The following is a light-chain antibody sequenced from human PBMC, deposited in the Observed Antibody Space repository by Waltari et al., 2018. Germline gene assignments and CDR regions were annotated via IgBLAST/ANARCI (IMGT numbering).Light chain of an antibody. V-gene: IGKV1-NL1*01. Sequence: DIQMTQSPSSLSASVGDRFTITCRASQGISNSLAWYQQKPGKAPKLLLYAASRLESGVPSRFSGSGSGTDYTLTISSLQPEDFATYYCQQYYSTSWTFGQGTKVEIK. CDR2: AAS. CDR1: QGISNS. J-gene: IGKJ1*01. CDR3: QQYYSTSWT.